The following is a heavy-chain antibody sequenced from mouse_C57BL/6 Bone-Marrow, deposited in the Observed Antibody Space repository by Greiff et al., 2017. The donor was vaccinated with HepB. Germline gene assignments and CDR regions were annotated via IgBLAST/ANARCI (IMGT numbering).Heavy chain of an antibody. V-gene: IGHV1-54*01. CDR1: GYAFTNYL. CDR2: INPGSGGT. CDR3: ARGDGYYVDY. Sequence: VQLQQSGAELVRPGPSVKVSCKASGYAFTNYLIEWVKQRPGQGLEWIGVINPGSGGTNYNEKFKGKATLTADKSSSTAYMQLSSLTSEDSAVYFCARGDGYYVDYWGQGTTLTVSS. J-gene: IGHJ2*01. D-gene: IGHD2-3*01.